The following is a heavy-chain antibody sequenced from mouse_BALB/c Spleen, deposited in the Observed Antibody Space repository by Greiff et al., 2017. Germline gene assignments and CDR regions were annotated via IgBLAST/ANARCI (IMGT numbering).Heavy chain of an antibody. CDR3: ARVGYDGYYDYYAMDY. J-gene: IGHJ4*01. V-gene: IGHV14-3*02. CDR2: IDPANGNT. CDR1: GFNIKDTY. Sequence: EVKLQESGAELVKPGASVKLSCTASGFNIKDTYMHWVKQRPEQGLEWIGRIDPANGNTKYDPKFQGKATITADTSSNTAYLQLSSLTSEDTAVYYCARVGYDGYYDYYAMDYWGQGTSVTVSS. D-gene: IGHD2-3*01.